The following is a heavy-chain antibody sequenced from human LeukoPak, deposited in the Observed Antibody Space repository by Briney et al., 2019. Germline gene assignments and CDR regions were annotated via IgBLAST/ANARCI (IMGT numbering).Heavy chain of an antibody. V-gene: IGHV3-74*01. D-gene: IGHD1-14*01. J-gene: IGHJ2*01. CDR3: VRLYKIEGADL. CDR2: IRNDGTTT. Sequence: PGGSLRLAXAASGFTFSTYSMHWVRQTPGKGLVWVSSIRNDGTTTNYADSVKGRFTISRDNAKNTLYLQMNSLRAEDTAVYYCVRLYKIEGADLWGRGTLVTVSS. CDR1: GFTFSTYS.